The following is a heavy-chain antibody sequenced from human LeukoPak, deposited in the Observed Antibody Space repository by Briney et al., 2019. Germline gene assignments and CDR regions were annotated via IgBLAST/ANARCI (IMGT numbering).Heavy chain of an antibody. J-gene: IGHJ4*02. V-gene: IGHV3-33*01. CDR1: GFTFSSYV. D-gene: IGHD2-15*01. Sequence: PGGSLRLSCAPSGFTFSSYVMHWVRQAPGKGLEWVAAIWYDGSIQYYADSVKGRFTISRDNSKNTLYLQMDSLRAEDTAVYYCARAGYCSGGSCYGSDYWGQGTLVSVSS. CDR3: ARAGYCSGGSCYGSDY. CDR2: IWYDGSIQ.